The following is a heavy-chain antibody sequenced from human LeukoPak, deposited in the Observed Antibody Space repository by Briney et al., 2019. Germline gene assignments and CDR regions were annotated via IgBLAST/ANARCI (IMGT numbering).Heavy chain of an antibody. CDR1: GDSVSRTDAG. D-gene: IGHD3-10*01. CDR3: ARGGLVRGSINSLIAFDV. J-gene: IGHJ3*01. CDR2: TYYRSIWYKDDAGWYK. V-gene: IGHV6-1*01. Sequence: SQTLSLTCGISGDSVSRTDAGWSWIRQSPSRGLEWLGRTYYRSIWYKDDAGWYKDDAGSLKSRITINVDLVMDQFSLQLNSVTPEDTALYYCARGGLVRGSINSLIAFDVWGQGIMVTVSS.